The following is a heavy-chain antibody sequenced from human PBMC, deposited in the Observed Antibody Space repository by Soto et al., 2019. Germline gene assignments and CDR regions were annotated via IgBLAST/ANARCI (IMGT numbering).Heavy chain of an antibody. CDR1: GLTFNRYW. D-gene: IGHD2-15*01. Sequence: GGSLRLSCAASGLTFNRYWMHWVRHAPGKGLVWVSHINTDGSNTNYADSVKGRFTISRDNAKSTMFLQMNSLRDEDTAVYYCAREFCSGGNCYTYYFDPWGQGIPVTVSS. CDR3: AREFCSGGNCYTYYFDP. CDR2: INTDGSNT. J-gene: IGHJ5*02. V-gene: IGHV3-74*01.